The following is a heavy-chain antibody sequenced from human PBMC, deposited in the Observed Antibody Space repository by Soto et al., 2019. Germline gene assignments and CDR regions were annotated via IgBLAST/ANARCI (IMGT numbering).Heavy chain of an antibody. V-gene: IGHV6-1*01. J-gene: IGHJ4*02. CDR2: TYYRSKWYN. CDR1: GDSVSSNSVA. Sequence: LSLTCAISGDSVSSNSVAWNWIRQSPSRGLEWLGRTYYRSKWYNDSAVSVKGRITISPDTSKNQFSLQLSSVTPEDTAVYYCARVRYSVLDYWGQGTLVTVSS. D-gene: IGHD6-13*01. CDR3: ARVRYSVLDY.